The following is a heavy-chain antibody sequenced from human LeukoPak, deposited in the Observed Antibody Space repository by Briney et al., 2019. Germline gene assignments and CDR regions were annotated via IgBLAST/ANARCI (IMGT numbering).Heavy chain of an antibody. Sequence: SETLSLTCTVSGGSISSSSYYWGWIRQPPGKGLEWIGSIYYSGSTYYNPSLKSRVTISVDTSKNQFSLKLSSVTAADTAVYYCARQRRGTYYYGSGSYYTSSYFDYWGQGTLVTVSS. J-gene: IGHJ4*02. D-gene: IGHD3-10*01. CDR1: GGSISSSSYY. CDR3: ARQRRGTYYYGSGSYYTSSYFDY. V-gene: IGHV4-39*01. CDR2: IYYSGST.